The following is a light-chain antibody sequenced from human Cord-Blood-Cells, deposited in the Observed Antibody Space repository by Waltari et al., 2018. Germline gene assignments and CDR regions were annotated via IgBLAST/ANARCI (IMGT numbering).Light chain of an antibody. V-gene: IGKV1-27*01. J-gene: IGKJ1*01. CDR1: QGIRNY. Sequence: DIHMTQSPSSLSASVGDRVPITCRARQGIRNYLAWYQQKPGKVPNLLIYAASTLQSGVPARVSGSGSGTDVTLTISSLQPKDVATYDCQKYNSAPWTFGQGTKVEIK. CDR2: AAS. CDR3: QKYNSAPWT.